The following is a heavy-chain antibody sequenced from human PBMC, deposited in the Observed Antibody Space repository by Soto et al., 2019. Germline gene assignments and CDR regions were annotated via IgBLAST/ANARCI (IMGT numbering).Heavy chain of an antibody. D-gene: IGHD3-3*01. Sequence: PGGSLRLSCAASGISSSTFGMHSVHHAPGKGPEWAAFMPYHGINKYYGDSVSGQFTSSTDNSNNTLFLEMDSVSAEDTAVYYCAKDVASVTMFGVGLHRPDDWGEGSLVTV. CDR3: AKDVASVTMFGVGLHRPDD. V-gene: IGHV3-30*02. J-gene: IGHJ4*02. CDR1: GISSSTFG. CDR2: MPYHGINK.